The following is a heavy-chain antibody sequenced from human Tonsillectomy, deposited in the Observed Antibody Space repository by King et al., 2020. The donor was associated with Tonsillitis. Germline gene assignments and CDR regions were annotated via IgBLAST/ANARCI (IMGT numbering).Heavy chain of an antibody. V-gene: IGHV3-30*18. CDR1: GFTFRSYG. CDR2: ISYDGSYK. Sequence: VQLVESRGGVVQPGRSLRLSCAASGFTFRSYGMHWVRQAPGKGLEWVAVISYDGSYKYYADSVKGRFTISRDNSKNTLYLQMNSLRAEDTAVYYCAKDSPYGAYYYGMDVWGQGTTVTVSS. CDR3: AKDSPYGAYYYGMDV. J-gene: IGHJ6*02. D-gene: IGHD4/OR15-4a*01.